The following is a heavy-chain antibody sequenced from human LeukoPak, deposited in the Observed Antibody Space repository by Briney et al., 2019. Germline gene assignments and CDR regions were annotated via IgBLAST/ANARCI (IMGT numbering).Heavy chain of an antibody. CDR1: GGSIGGYY. Sequence: SETLSLTRTVSGGSIGGYYWTWIRQPPGKGLEWIGNVDYSGSTNFHPSLKSRVIVSLDMSKNKFSLNLTSVTAADAAVYYCARSIYNDQGTFEYWGQGAPVTVSS. CDR3: ARSIYNDQGTFEY. D-gene: IGHD3-16*02. V-gene: IGHV4-59*01. J-gene: IGHJ4*02. CDR2: VDYSGST.